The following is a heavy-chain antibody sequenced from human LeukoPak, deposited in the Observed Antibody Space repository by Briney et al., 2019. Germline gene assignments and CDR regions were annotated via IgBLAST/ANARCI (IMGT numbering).Heavy chain of an antibody. D-gene: IGHD1-26*01. CDR2: INHSGST. Sequence: SETLSLTCAVYGGSFSGYYWSWIRQPPGKGLEWIGEINHSGSTNYNPSLKSRVTISVDTSKDQFSLKLSSVTAADTAVYYCARFNSGSYQHYFDYWGQGTLVTVSS. CDR1: GGSFSGYY. J-gene: IGHJ4*02. CDR3: ARFNSGSYQHYFDY. V-gene: IGHV4-34*01.